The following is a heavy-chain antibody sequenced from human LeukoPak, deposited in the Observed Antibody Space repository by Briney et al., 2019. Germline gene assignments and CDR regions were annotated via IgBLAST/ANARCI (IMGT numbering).Heavy chain of an antibody. V-gene: IGHV3-23*01. CDR3: ARRSKSSAIWYYFDY. D-gene: IGHD6-25*01. Sequence: PGGPLRLSCAASGFSFSSYGINWVRQAPGKGLEWVSGISGSGDITYYADSVKGRFTISRDNSRNTLYLQMNSLRAEDTAVYYCARRSKSSAIWYYFDYWGQGTLVTVSS. CDR2: ISGSGDIT. CDR1: GFSFSSYG. J-gene: IGHJ4*02.